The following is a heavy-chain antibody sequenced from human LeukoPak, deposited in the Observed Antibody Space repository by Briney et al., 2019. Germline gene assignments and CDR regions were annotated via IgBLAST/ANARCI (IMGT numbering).Heavy chain of an antibody. Sequence: SETLTLTCAVSGGSISNTNRRSWVRQPPGKGLEWIGEIFHSGSTNYNPSLKSRVTISVDKSKNQFSLNLRSVTAADTAVYYCAKPPYGIYGMDGWGQGTTVTVAS. CDR3: AKPPYGIYGMDG. CDR2: IFHSGST. J-gene: IGHJ6*02. CDR1: GGSISNTNR. D-gene: IGHD3-9*01. V-gene: IGHV4-4*02.